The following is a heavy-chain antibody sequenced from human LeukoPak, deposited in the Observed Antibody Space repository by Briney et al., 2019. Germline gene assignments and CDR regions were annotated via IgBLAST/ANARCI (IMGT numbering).Heavy chain of an antibody. CDR3: ASHTLSHSSPDY. D-gene: IGHD6-6*01. CDR2: INPNSGGT. V-gene: IGHV1-2*02. CDR1: GYTFTGYY. J-gene: IGHJ4*02. Sequence: ASVKVSCKASGYTFTGYYMHWVRQAPGQGLEWMGWINPNSGGTNYAQKFQGRVTMTRDTSISTAYMELSRLRSDDTAVYYRASHTLSHSSPDYWGQGTLVTVSS.